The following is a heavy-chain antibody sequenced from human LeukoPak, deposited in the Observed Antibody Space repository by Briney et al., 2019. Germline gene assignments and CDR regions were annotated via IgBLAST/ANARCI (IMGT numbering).Heavy chain of an antibody. CDR3: ARDYPYYYDSSGYYSFDY. CDR1: GFTVSTNY. D-gene: IGHD3-22*01. Sequence: PGGSLRLSCAASGFTVSTNYMSWVRQAPGKGLEWVSVLYTGGNTYYTDSVKGRFTISRDSSKNTLYLQMNSLRAEDTAVYYCARDYPYYYDSSGYYSFDYWAREPWSPSPQ. J-gene: IGHJ4*02. V-gene: IGHV3-66*01. CDR2: LYTGGNT.